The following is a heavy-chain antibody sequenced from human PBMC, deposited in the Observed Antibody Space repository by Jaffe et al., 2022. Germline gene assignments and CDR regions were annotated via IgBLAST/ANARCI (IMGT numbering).Heavy chain of an antibody. J-gene: IGHJ2*01. V-gene: IGHV3-64*01. CDR3: ARDLRYYYDSSGPDWYFDL. Sequence: EVQLVESGGGLVQPGGSLRLSCAASGFTFSSYAMHWVRQAPGKGLEYVSAISSNGGSTYYANSVKGRFTISRDNSKNTLYLQMGSLRAEDMAVYYCARDLRYYYDSSGPDWYFDLWGRGTLVTVSS. D-gene: IGHD3-22*01. CDR1: GFTFSSYA. CDR2: ISSNGGST.